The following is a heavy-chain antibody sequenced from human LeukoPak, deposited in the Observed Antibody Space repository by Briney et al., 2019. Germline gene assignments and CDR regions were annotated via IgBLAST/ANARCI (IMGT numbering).Heavy chain of an antibody. V-gene: IGHV3-20*04. Sequence: GGSLGLSCAASGFTFDDYGMGWVRQAPGKGLEWVSGINWNGGSTGYADSVKGRFTISRDNAKNSLDLQMNSLRAEDTALYYCARENDGSYGGAIDYWGQGTLVTVSS. CDR3: ARENDGSYGGAIDY. CDR2: INWNGGST. D-gene: IGHD3-16*01. J-gene: IGHJ4*02. CDR1: GFTFDDYG.